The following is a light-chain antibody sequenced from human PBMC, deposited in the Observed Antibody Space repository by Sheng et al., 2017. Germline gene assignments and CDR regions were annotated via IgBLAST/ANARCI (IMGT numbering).Light chain of an antibody. Sequence: AIRMTQSPSSLSASTGDRVTITCRASQGISSYLAWFQQKPEKAPKLLIYEASTLQSGVPSRFSGSGSGTDFTLTISRLQSEDFATYFCQQFFTYPRTFGQGTKVENK. CDR2: EAS. J-gene: IGKJ1*01. CDR1: QGISSY. V-gene: IGKV1-8*01. CDR3: QQFFTYPRT.